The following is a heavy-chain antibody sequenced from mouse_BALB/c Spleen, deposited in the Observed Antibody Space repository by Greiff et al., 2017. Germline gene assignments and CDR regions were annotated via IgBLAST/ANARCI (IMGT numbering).Heavy chain of an antibody. CDR1: GFTFSSYY. J-gene: IGHJ2*01. V-gene: IGHV5-6-2*01. Sequence: EVQVVESGGGLVKLGGSLKLSCAASGFTFSSYYMSWVRQTPEKRLELVAAINSNGGSTYYPDTVKGRFTISRDNAKNTLYLQMSSLKSEDTALYYCARRGGNYFDYWGQGTTLTVSS. CDR2: INSNGGST. CDR3: ARRGGNYFDY.